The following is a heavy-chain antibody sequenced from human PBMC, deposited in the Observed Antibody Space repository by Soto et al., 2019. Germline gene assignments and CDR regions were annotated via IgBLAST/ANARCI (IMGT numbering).Heavy chain of an antibody. CDR2: IYHSGST. J-gene: IGHJ6*02. V-gene: IGHV4-4*02. Sequence: SETLSLTCAVSGGSISSSNWWSWVRQPPGKGLEWIGEIYHSGSTNYNPSLKSRFTISRDNAKNLVFLQMNSLRAEDTAVYYCAFGEESRYYYYGMDVWGQGTTVTVSS. CDR1: GGSISSSNW. CDR3: AFGEESRYYYYGMDV. D-gene: IGHD3-10*01.